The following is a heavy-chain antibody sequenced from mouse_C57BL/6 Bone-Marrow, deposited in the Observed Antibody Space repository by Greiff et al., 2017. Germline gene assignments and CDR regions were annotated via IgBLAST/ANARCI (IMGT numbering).Heavy chain of an antibody. J-gene: IGHJ2*01. CDR1: GYAFSSSW. V-gene: IGHV1-82*01. Sequence: QVQLQQSGPELVKPGASVKLSCKASGYAFSSSWLNWVKQRPGTGLAWIGRIYPGAGDTNYNGKFKGKATLTADKSSSTAYMQLSSLTSEDSAVYCCARSGYGNYVGDWGQGTTLTVSS. D-gene: IGHD2-1*01. CDR3: ARSGYGNYVGD. CDR2: IYPGAGDT.